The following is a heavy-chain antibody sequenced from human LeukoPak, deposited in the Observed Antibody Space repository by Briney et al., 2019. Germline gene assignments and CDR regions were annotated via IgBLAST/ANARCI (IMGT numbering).Heavy chain of an antibody. CDR1: GFTFSSSG. D-gene: IGHD6-13*01. J-gene: IGHJ4*02. CDR2: IWYDGSNQ. CDR3: AKSSAGGIGVDY. V-gene: IGHV3-33*06. Sequence: PGRSLRLSCSASGFTFSSSGMPWVRQAPGKGLGWAAVIWYDGSNQYNADSVKGRFTISRDNPKNLLYLQMNSLRAEDTAVYYCAKSSAGGIGVDYWGQGTLVTVSS.